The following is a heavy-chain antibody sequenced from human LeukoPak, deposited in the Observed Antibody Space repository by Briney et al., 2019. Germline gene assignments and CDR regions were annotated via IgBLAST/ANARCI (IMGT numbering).Heavy chain of an antibody. CDR1: GFTFSSYG. Sequence: PGRSLRLSCAASGFTFSSYGMHWVRQAPGKGLEWVAVISYDGSNKYYADSVKGRFTISRDNSKNTLYLQMNSLRAEDTSMYYCAKIRSVGTGDAFDIWGQGTMVTVSS. V-gene: IGHV3-30*18. D-gene: IGHD1-1*01. J-gene: IGHJ3*02. CDR2: ISYDGSNK. CDR3: AKIRSVGTGDAFDI.